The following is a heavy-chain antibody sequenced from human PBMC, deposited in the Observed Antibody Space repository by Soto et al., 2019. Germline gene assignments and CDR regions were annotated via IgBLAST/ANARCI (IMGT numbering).Heavy chain of an antibody. V-gene: IGHV1-69*13. Sequence: SVKVSCKASGGTFSSYAISWVRQAPGQGLEWMGGIIPIFGTANYAQKFQGRVTITADESTSTAYMDLGSLTSDDTAVYYCAMVDNYVTPTPQDVWGQGTTVTVSS. J-gene: IGHJ6*02. D-gene: IGHD3-16*01. CDR3: AMVDNYVTPTPQDV. CDR2: IIPIFGTA. CDR1: GGTFSSYA.